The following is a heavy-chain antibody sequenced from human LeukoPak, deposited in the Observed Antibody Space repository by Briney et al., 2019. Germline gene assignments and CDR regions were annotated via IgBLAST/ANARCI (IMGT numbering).Heavy chain of an antibody. CDR2: ISGSGSYT. CDR3: AKRRYDSSGHFDS. D-gene: IGHD3-22*01. J-gene: IGHJ4*02. V-gene: IGHV3-23*01. CDR1: GFTFSDYS. Sequence: PGGSLRLSCAASGFTFSDYSMTWVRQAPGKGLEWVSAISGSGSYTDYADSVKGRFTISKDNSKNTVYMQMSSLRAEDTALYYCAKRRYDSSGHFDSWGQGTLVTVSS.